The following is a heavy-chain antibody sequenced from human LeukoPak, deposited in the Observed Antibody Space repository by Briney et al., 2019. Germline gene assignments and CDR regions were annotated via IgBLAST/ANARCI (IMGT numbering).Heavy chain of an antibody. V-gene: IGHV3-13*05. CDR1: GFTFSSYD. D-gene: IGHD5-18*01. CDR3: ARADRGYSYGYGMDV. CDR2: IGTAGDP. Sequence: GGSLRLSCAASGFTFSSYDMHWVRHATGKGLEWVSAIGTAGDPYYPGSVKGRFTISRENANNSLYLQMNSLRAGDTAVYYCARADRGYSYGYGMDVWGKGTTVTVSS. J-gene: IGHJ6*04.